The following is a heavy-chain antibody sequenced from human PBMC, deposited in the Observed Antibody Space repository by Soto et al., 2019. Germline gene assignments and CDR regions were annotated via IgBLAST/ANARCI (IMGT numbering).Heavy chain of an antibody. CDR2: ISGSGGST. CDR1: GFTFSSYA. D-gene: IGHD3-22*01. Sequence: LRLSCAASGFTFSSYAMSWVRQAPGKGLEWVSAISGSGGSTYYADSVKGRFTISRDNSKDTLYLQMNSLRAEDTAVYYCAKDLNYYDSSGVDYWGQGTLVTVSS. CDR3: AKDLNYYDSSGVDY. J-gene: IGHJ4*02. V-gene: IGHV3-23*01.